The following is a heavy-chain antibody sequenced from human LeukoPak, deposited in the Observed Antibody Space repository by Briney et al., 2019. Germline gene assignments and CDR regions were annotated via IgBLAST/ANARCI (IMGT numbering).Heavy chain of an antibody. J-gene: IGHJ4*02. CDR2: ISYDGSNR. D-gene: IGHD3-22*01. Sequence: QPGGSLRLSCAASGFTFSSYWMSWVRQAPGKGLEWVAVISYDGSNRYYADSVKGRFTISRDNSKNTLYLQMNSLRAEDTAPYYCARDPTSLYYYGTSGYYFSIPHFDYWGQGTLVTVPS. CDR3: ARDPTSLYYYGTSGYYFSIPHFDY. V-gene: IGHV3-30*03. CDR1: GFTFSSYW.